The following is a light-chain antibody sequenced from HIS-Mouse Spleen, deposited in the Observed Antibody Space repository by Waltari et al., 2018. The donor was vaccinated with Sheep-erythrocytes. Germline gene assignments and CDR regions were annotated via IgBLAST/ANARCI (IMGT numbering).Light chain of an antibody. Sequence: QSALTQPPSASGSPGQSVTISCTGTSSDVGGYNYVSWYQTHPGKAPKPMIYEVSKVPSGVPDRFSGSKSGNTASLTVSGLQAEDEADYYCSSYAGSNNWVFGGGTKLTVL. CDR1: SSDVGGYNY. CDR3: SSYAGSNNWV. V-gene: IGLV2-8*01. J-gene: IGLJ3*02. CDR2: EVS.